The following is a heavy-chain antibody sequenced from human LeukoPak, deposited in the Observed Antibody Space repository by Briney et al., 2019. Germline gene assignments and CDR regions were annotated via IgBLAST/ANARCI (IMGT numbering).Heavy chain of an antibody. D-gene: IGHD5-18*01. V-gene: IGHV1-69*13. J-gene: IGHJ4*02. CDR2: FIPIFGTA. CDR3: ARDRGWAGYTYGFYY. CDR1: GGTFSSYA. Sequence: SVKVSCKASGGTFSSYAICWVRQAPGQGLEWMGGFIPIFGTANYAQKFQGRVTITADESTSTAYMELSSLRSEDTAVYYCARDRGWAGYTYGFYYWGQGTLVTVSS.